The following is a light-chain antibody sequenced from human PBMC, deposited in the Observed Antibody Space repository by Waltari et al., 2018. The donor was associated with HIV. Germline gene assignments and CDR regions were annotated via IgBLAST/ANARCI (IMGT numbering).Light chain of an antibody. CDR1: SSNIEKNF. J-gene: IGLJ2*01. CDR3: ATWDTGLSAGV. Sequence: QSVLMQPPSVSAAPGQKVTISCSGSSSNIEKNFVSWYQHLPRTAPRLIIFDNNKRSSGIPERSSASKSGTSATLDSTGLQTGDEADYYCATWDTGLSAGVFGGGTQVTVL. CDR2: DNN. V-gene: IGLV1-51*01.